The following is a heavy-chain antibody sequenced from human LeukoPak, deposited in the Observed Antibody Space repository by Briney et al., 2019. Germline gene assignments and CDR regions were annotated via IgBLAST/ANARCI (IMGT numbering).Heavy chain of an antibody. J-gene: IGHJ4*02. CDR3: ARHPLTPEDIVATITWVDY. Sequence: SETLSLTCTVSGGFITSSNSHWGWIRQPPGKGLEWVGTIYYSGSTYYNPSLKSRVTISVDTSKNQFSLKLSSVTAADTAVYYCARHPLTPEDIVATITWVDYWGQGTLVTVSS. V-gene: IGHV4-39*01. CDR1: GGFITSSNSH. CDR2: IYYSGST. D-gene: IGHD5-12*01.